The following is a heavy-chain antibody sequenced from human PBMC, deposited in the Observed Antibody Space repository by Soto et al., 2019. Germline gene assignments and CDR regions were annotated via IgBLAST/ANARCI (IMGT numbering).Heavy chain of an antibody. CDR1: GGSISSHY. J-gene: IGHJ4*02. CDR2: IYSTGST. CDR3: ARSREFDY. V-gene: IGHV4-4*07. Sequence: SETLSLTCTVSGGSISSHYWTWIRQSAGRGLEWIGRIYSTGSTYYNPSLRSRVTISIDVSKNQSSLSLRSLTAADTAVYYCARSREFDYWSQGTLVTVSS.